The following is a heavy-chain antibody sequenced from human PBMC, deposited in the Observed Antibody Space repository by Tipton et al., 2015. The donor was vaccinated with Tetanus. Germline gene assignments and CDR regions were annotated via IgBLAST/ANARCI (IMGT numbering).Heavy chain of an antibody. Sequence: SLRLSCAASGFTFDDYAMHWVRQAPGKGLEWVSGISWNSGSIGYADSVKGRFTISRDNAKNSLYLQMNSLRAEDTALYYCAKDIFPYYYGSGSYLDYWGQATLVTVSS. J-gene: IGHJ4*02. CDR2: ISWNSGSI. V-gene: IGHV3-9*01. CDR3: AKDIFPYYYGSGSYLDY. CDR1: GFTFDDYA. D-gene: IGHD3-10*01.